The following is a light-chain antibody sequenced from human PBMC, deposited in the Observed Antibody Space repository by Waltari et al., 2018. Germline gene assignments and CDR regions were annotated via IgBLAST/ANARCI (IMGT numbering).Light chain of an antibody. Sequence: QSALTQPASVSGSPGESITISCTGTSSDVGTYNLISWYQQHPGKVPKLLIYEVSKRPSGVSRRFPAAKSGNTADLTISGLQADDEADYYCCSYAGVRGAVFGGGTHLTVL. J-gene: IGLJ7*01. CDR3: CSYAGVRGAV. V-gene: IGLV2-23*02. CDR2: EVS. CDR1: SSDVGTYNL.